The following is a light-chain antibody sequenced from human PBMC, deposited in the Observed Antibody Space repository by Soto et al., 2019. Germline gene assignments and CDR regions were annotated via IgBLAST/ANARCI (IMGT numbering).Light chain of an antibody. Sequence: QSVLTQPPSASGTPGQRVTISCFGSSSNIGNNYVYWYQHLPGTAPKLIIYGNNMRPSGVPDRLSGSKSGTSASLAISGLRYEDEADYYCATWDDSLSGVVFGGGTKLTVL. J-gene: IGLJ2*01. CDR2: GNN. CDR1: SSNIGNNY. CDR3: ATWDDSLSGVV. V-gene: IGLV1-47*02.